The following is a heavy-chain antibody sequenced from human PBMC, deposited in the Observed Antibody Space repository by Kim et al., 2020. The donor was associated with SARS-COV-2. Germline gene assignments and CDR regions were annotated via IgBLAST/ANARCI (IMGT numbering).Heavy chain of an antibody. CDR3: ARAVKVVRGVITNHYYYYGMDV. CDR2: IIPIFGTA. Sequence: SVKVSCKASGGTFSSYAISWVRQAPGQGLEWMGGIIPIFGTANYAQKFQGRVTITADKSTSTAYMELSSLRSEDTAVYYCARAVKVVRGVITNHYYYYGMDVWGQGTTVTVSS. D-gene: IGHD3-10*01. CDR1: GGTFSSYA. V-gene: IGHV1-69*06. J-gene: IGHJ6*02.